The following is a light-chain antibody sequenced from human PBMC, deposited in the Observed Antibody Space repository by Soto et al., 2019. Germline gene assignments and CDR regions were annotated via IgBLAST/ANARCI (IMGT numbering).Light chain of an antibody. CDR1: QSISTW. J-gene: IGKJ1*01. CDR3: QQSYSTPWT. CDR2: AAS. V-gene: IGKV1-39*01. Sequence: TPMSQSPSTLSASVGDRDTITCRASQSISTWLAWYQQKPGKAPELLIYAASSLQSGVPSRFSGSGSGTDFTLTISSLQPEDFATYYCQQSYSTPWTSGQGTKADIK.